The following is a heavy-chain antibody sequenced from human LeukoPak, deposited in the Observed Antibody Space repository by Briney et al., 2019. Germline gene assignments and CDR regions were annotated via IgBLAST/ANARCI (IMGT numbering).Heavy chain of an antibody. CDR2: ISSNGGTT. CDR1: GFTFSSYA. D-gene: IGHD3-3*01. V-gene: IGHV3-64*01. J-gene: IGHJ4*02. Sequence: GGSLRLSCAASGFTFSSYAMHWARRAPGKGLEYVSAISSNGGTTYYANSVKGRFTVSRDNSKNTLYLQMGSLRGEDMAVYYCARVVSGVTGGDYWGQGTLVSVSS. CDR3: ARVVSGVTGGDY.